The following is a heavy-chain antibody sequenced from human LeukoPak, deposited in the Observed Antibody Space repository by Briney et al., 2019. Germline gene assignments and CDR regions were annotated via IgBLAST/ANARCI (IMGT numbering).Heavy chain of an antibody. D-gene: IGHD6-13*01. V-gene: IGHV3-30*02. CDR2: MRYDGSDE. Sequence: GGSLRLSCAASGFSFSTYGMNWVRQAPGKGLEWVAFMRYDGSDEYYADSVKDRFTISRDNSKNTLYLQMNSLRAEDTAVYYCASGKQQLGDYYYGMDVWGQGTTVTVSS. CDR1: GFSFSTYG. CDR3: ASGKQQLGDYYYGMDV. J-gene: IGHJ6*02.